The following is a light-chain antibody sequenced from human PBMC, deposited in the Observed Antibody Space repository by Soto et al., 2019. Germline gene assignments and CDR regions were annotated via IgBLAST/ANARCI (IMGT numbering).Light chain of an antibody. V-gene: IGLV2-14*01. CDR1: SSDIGGHNY. CDR2: DVS. Sequence: QSALTQPASVSGSPGQSITISCTGTSSDIGGHNYVSWYQQHPGRAPKLLIYDVSNRPSGVSNRFSASKSGNTASLTISGLQAEDEADYNCSSFTSSGTYVFGAGTKLTVL. CDR3: SSFTSSGTYV. J-gene: IGLJ1*01.